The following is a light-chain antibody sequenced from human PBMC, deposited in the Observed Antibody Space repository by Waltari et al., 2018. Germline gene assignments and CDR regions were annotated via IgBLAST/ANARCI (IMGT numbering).Light chain of an antibody. J-gene: IGKJ4*01. Sequence: DIHMTQSPSSLSAPVGDRVTITCQASQDIKQSLNWFHQKPGTAPEVLIFDASNSQTWAPSRFSGSGSGTDFTFTISRLQPGDMGTYYCQQYHSVPLTFGGGTTVEIK. CDR2: DAS. V-gene: IGKV1-33*01. CDR1: QDIKQS. CDR3: QQYHSVPLT.